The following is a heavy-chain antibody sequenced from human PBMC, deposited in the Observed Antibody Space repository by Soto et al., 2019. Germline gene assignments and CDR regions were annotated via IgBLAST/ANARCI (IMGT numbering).Heavy chain of an antibody. CDR1: GYTFTSYG. CDR3: ARVWKGNINSSTIFDY. Sequence: ASVKVSCKASGYTFTSYGISWVRQAPGQGLEWMGWISAYNGNTNYAQKLQGRVTMTTDTSTSTAYMELRSLRSDDTALYYWARVWKGNINSSTIFDYWGQGTLVTVSS. D-gene: IGHD2-2*01. J-gene: IGHJ4*02. CDR2: ISAYNGNT. V-gene: IGHV1-18*01.